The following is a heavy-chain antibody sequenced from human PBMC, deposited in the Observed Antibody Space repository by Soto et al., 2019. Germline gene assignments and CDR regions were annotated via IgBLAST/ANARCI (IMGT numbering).Heavy chain of an antibody. CDR1: GGTFSSYT. D-gene: IGHD6-19*01. Sequence: QVQLVQSGAEVKKPGSSVKVSCKASGGTFSSYTISWVRQAPGQGLEWMGRIIPILGIANYAQKFQGRVTITADKSTSAAYMELSSLRSEDTAVYYCAVLAVAAQRYAFDIWGQGTMVTVSS. V-gene: IGHV1-69*02. CDR2: IIPILGIA. J-gene: IGHJ3*02. CDR3: AVLAVAAQRYAFDI.